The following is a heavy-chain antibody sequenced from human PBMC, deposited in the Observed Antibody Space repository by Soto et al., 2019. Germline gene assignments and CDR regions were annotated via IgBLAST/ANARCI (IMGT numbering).Heavy chain of an antibody. V-gene: IGHV1-69*13. D-gene: IGHD2-21*02. CDR1: GGTFSSYA. CDR2: IIPIFGTA. Sequence: GASVKVSCKAAGGTFSSYAISWVRQAPGQGLEWMGGIIPIFGTANYAQKFQGRVTITADESTSTAYMELSSLRSEDTAVYYCARAIGGDNYYYYGMDVWGQGTTVTVSS. CDR3: ARAIGGDNYYYYGMDV. J-gene: IGHJ6*02.